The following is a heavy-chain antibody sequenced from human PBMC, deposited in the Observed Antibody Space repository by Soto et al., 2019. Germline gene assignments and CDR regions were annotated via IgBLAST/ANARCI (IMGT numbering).Heavy chain of an antibody. CDR1: GFTFSSYG. CDR2: IWYDGSNK. Sequence: QVQLVESGGGVVQPGRSLRLSCAASGFTFSSYGMHWVRQAPGKGLEWVAVIWYDGSNKYYADSVKGRFTISRDNSKNTLYLQMNSLRDEDTAVYYCARVRGGSGSYYKTLDYWGQGTLVTVSS. CDR3: ARVRGGSGSYYKTLDY. D-gene: IGHD3-10*01. J-gene: IGHJ4*02. V-gene: IGHV3-33*01.